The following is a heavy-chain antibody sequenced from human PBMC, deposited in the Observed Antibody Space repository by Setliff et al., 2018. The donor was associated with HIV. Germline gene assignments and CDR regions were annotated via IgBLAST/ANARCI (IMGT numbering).Heavy chain of an antibody. V-gene: IGHV1-69*13. D-gene: IGHD1-7*01. Sequence: SVKVSCKTSGYIFSAYYVHWLRRAPGQGLEWVGGIIPVFGTANYAQKLEGRVTITADESTSTTYMEVSSLRSEDTAIYYCATFYKLTGPTSFDFWGQGTPVTVSS. CDR1: GYIFSAYY. J-gene: IGHJ4*02. CDR3: ATFYKLTGPTSFDF. CDR2: IIPVFGTA.